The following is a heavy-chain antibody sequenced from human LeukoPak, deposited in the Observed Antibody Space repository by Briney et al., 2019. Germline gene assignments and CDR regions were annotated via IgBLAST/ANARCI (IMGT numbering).Heavy chain of an antibody. V-gene: IGHV4-38-2*02. CDR1: GYSISSGYY. Sequence: SETLSLTCTVSGYSISSGYYWGWIRQPPGKGLEWIGSIYHSGSTYYNPSLKSRVTISVDTSKNQFSLKLSSVTAADTAVYYCARGLYYYGPFDYWGQGTLVTVSS. CDR2: IYHSGST. D-gene: IGHD3-10*01. J-gene: IGHJ4*02. CDR3: ARGLYYYGPFDY.